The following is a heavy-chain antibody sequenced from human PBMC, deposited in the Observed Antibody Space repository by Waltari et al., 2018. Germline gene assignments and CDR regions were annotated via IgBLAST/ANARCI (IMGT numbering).Heavy chain of an antibody. CDR3: ARDEVGGYFAL. D-gene: IGHD6-19*01. J-gene: IGHJ4*02. Sequence: EVQLVESGGGLVQPGGSLILSCAASGFTFSSYWMGWVRQAPGKGLEWVANMKQDGRQKGYVDSVKGRFTISRDNSKNSVYLQMNNLRVEDTAIYYCARDEVGGYFALWGQGTLVTVSS. CDR2: MKQDGRQK. V-gene: IGHV3-7*01. CDR1: GFTFSSYW.